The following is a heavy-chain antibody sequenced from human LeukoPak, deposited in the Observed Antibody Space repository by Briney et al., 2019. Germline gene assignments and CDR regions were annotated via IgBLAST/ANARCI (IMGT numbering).Heavy chain of an antibody. J-gene: IGHJ4*02. CDR3: ARVGFYDSSGYYYHGLDY. CDR1: GFTFSSYG. V-gene: IGHV3-30*03. D-gene: IGHD3-22*01. Sequence: GGSLRLSCAASGFTFSSYGMHWVRQAPGKGLEWVAVISYDGSNKYYADSVKGRFTISRDNAKNSLYLQMNSLRAEDTAVYYCARVGFYDSSGYYYHGLDYWGQGTLVTVSS. CDR2: ISYDGSNK.